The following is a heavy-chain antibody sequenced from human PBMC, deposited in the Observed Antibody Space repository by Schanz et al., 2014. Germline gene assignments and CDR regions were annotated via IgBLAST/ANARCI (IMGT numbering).Heavy chain of an antibody. CDR1: GFTFSSYG. CDR2: IWYDGNNK. V-gene: IGHV3-33*06. D-gene: IGHD4-4*01. CDR3: AKDRWRATVMVDAFDI. Sequence: QVQLVESGGGVVQPGRSLRLSCAASGFTFSSYGMHWVRQAPGKGLEWVAVIWYDGNNKFYADSVKGRFIISRDNSKNTVHLQMNSLRAEDTAVYFCAKDRWRATVMVDAFDIWGQGTKVTVSS. J-gene: IGHJ3*02.